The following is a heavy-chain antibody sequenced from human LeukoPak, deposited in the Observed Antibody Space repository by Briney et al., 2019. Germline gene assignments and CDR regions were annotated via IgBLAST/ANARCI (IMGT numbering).Heavy chain of an antibody. CDR3: ARAEGSTVVPRDYQNDY. CDR1: GYTFTGYY. D-gene: IGHD4-17*01. J-gene: IGHJ4*02. CDR2: INPNSGGA. V-gene: IGHV1-2*02. Sequence: ASVKVSCKASGYTFTGYYMHWVRQAPGQGLEWMGWINPNSGGANYAQKLQGRVTMATDTSTSTAYMELRSLRSDDTAVYYCARAEGSTVVPRDYQNDYWGQGTLVTVSS.